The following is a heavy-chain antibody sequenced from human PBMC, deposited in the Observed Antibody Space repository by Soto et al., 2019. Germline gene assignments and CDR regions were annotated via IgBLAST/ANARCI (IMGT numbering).Heavy chain of an antibody. V-gene: IGHV4-4*07. CDR1: GGSISSYY. CDR2: IYTSGST. J-gene: IGHJ6*02. CDR3: ARELLVAAGIYYYYGMDV. Sequence: SETLSLTCTVSGGSISSYYWSWIRQPAGKGLEWIGRIYTSGSTNYNPSLKSRVTMSVDTSKNQFSLKLSSATAADTAVYYCARELLVAAGIYYYYGMDVWGQGTTVTVSS. D-gene: IGHD6-25*01.